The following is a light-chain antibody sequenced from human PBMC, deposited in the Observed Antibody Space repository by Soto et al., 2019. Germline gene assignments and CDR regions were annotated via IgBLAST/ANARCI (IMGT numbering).Light chain of an antibody. V-gene: IGKV1-12*01. J-gene: IGKJ3*01. CDR2: GAS. CDR1: QGISTW. CDR3: QQANGFPAT. Sequence: ILMTQSPSSVSASVVDRVTITCRASQGISTWLAWYQQKPGKAPKLLIYGASSLASGVPSRFSGSGSGTDFTLSISSLQPEDFATYYCQQANGFPATFGPGTKVDIK.